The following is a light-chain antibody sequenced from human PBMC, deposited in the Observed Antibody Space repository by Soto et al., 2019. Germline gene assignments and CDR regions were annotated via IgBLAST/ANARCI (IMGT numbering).Light chain of an antibody. CDR2: EVS. J-gene: IGLJ2*01. V-gene: IGLV2-14*01. CDR1: SSDVGGYNY. Sequence: QSVLTQPASVSGSPGQSITISCTGTSSDVGGYNYVSWYQQHPGKAPKLMIYEVSNRPSGVSNRFSGSKSGNTASPTISGLQAEDEADYYCSSYTSSSTRVFGGGT. CDR3: SSYTSSSTRV.